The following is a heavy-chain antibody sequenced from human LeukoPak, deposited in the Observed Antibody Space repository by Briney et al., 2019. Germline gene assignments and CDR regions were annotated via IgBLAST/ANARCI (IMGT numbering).Heavy chain of an antibody. Sequence: PGGSLRLSCAASGFTFSSYAMHWVRQAPGKGLEWVAVISYDGSNKYYADSVKGRFTISRDNSKNTLYLQMNSLRAEDTAVYYCARDHYGDYAWAIKNYFDYWGQGTLVTVSS. D-gene: IGHD4-17*01. CDR2: ISYDGSNK. CDR1: GFTFSSYA. J-gene: IGHJ4*02. V-gene: IGHV3-30-3*01. CDR3: ARDHYGDYAWAIKNYFDY.